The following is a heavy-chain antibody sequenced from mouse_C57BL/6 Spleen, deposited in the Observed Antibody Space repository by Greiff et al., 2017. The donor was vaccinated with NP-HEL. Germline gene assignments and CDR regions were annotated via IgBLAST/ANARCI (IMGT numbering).Heavy chain of an antibody. V-gene: IGHV1-80*01. CDR3: ARSGSHYYGSSYYWYFDV. D-gene: IGHD1-1*01. Sequence: LQESGAELVKPGASVKISCKASGYAFSSYWMNWVKQRPGKGLEWIGQIYPGDGDTNYNGKFKGKATLTADKSSSTAYMQLSSLTSEDSAVYFCARSGSHYYGSSYYWYFDVWGTGTTVTVSS. CDR2: IYPGDGDT. J-gene: IGHJ1*03. CDR1: GYAFSSYW.